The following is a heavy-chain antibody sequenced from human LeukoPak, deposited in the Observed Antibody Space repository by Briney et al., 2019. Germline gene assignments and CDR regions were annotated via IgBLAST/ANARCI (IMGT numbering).Heavy chain of an antibody. CDR1: GLSFSSYW. CDR2: LNSDGTRI. D-gene: IGHD2-21*01. CDR3: VRDGLLWYGGAT. Sequence: GGSLRLSCSASGLSFSSYWMHWVRQVPGKGPVWVSCLNSDGTRISYADSVKGRFIISRDNANNTLYLQMNSLRVEDTAVYYCVRDGLLWYGGATWGQGTVVTVSS. J-gene: IGHJ3*01. V-gene: IGHV3-74*01.